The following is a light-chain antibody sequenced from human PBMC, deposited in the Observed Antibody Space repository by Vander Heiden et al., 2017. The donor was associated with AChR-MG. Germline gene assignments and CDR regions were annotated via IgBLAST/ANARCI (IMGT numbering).Light chain of an antibody. V-gene: IGKV3-15*01. Sequence: EIMMAQSPATLSVSPGERATLPCRASQSVSTDLAWYQQKPGQAPRLLIYDTSTRATGVPARFSGSGSGTEFTLTISSLQSEDFAVYYCQQYKNWPPLTFGGGTKVEIK. CDR1: QSVSTD. J-gene: IGKJ4*01. CDR3: QQYKNWPPLT. CDR2: DTS.